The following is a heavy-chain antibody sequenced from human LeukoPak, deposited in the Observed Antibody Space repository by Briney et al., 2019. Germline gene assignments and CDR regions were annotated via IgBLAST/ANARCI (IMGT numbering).Heavy chain of an antibody. CDR3: ARQGDYNWFDP. J-gene: IGHJ5*02. CDR1: GFTFSSYS. Sequence: GGSLRLSCAASGFTFSSYSMNWVLQAPGKGLEWVSSISSSSSYIYYADSVKGRFTISRDNAKNSLYLQMNSLRAEDTAVYYCARQGDYNWFDPWGQGTLVTVSS. V-gene: IGHV3-21*01. CDR2: ISSSSSYI. D-gene: IGHD5-12*01.